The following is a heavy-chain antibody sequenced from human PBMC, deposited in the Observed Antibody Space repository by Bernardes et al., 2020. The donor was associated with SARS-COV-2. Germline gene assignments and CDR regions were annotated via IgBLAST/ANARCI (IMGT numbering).Heavy chain of an antibody. Sequence: SGPTLVKPTETLTLTCIVSGFSLTNGRKGVSWIRQPPGKALEWLAHIFSDDKKSYRTSLKSRVTISKDTSKSQVVLTMTNMDPVDTATYYCARINYYDSSGYSGEYDYWGQGTLVTVSS. J-gene: IGHJ4*02. CDR3: ARINYYDSSGYSGEYDY. V-gene: IGHV2-26*01. CDR1: GFSLTNGRKG. CDR2: IFSDDKK. D-gene: IGHD3-22*01.